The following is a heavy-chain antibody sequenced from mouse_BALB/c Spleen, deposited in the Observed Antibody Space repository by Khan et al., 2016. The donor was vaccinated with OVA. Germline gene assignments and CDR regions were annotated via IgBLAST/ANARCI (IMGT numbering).Heavy chain of an antibody. CDR3: VSPSWFAY. CDR1: GFNIKDTY. CDR2: IDPANGNT. J-gene: IGHJ3*01. V-gene: IGHV14-3*02. Sequence: VQLQQSGAELVKPGASVKLSCTASGFNIKDTYMHWVKQRPEQGLEWIGRIDPANGNTKYDPKFQGKATVTADTSSNTAYLQLSSLTSEDTAVYYCVSPSWFAYWGQGTLVTVSA.